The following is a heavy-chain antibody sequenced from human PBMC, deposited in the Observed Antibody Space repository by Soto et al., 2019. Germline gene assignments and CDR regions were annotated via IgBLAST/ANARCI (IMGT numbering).Heavy chain of an antibody. V-gene: IGHV4-34*01. Sequence: PSETLSLTCTVYGGSFIGYYWNWMRQPPGKGLEWIGEINHSGSTNFNPSLKSRVTISVDTSKNQFSLKLNSVTAADTAVYYCAGSIAGRRPYFYYYHGMDVWGQGTSVTVSS. CDR1: GGSFIGYY. CDR2: INHSGST. D-gene: IGHD6-6*01. J-gene: IGHJ6*02. CDR3: AGSIAGRRPYFYYYHGMDV.